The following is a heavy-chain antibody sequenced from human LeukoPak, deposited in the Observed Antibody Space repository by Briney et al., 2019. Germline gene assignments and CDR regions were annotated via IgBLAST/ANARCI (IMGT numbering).Heavy chain of an antibody. Sequence: ASVTLSRKGSGYTFTSYDINWVRQATGQGLEWMGWMNPNSGNTGYAQKFQGRVTITRNTSISTAYMELSSLRSEDTAVYYCARGAVVRGAFDYWGQGTLVTVSS. V-gene: IGHV1-8*03. CDR1: GYTFTSYD. J-gene: IGHJ4*02. CDR3: ARGAVVRGAFDY. D-gene: IGHD3-10*01. CDR2: MNPNSGNT.